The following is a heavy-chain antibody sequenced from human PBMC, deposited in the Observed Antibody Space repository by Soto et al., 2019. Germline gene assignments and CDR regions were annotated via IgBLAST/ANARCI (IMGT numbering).Heavy chain of an antibody. CDR1: GFTFNMYA. CDR3: AKARQDQKYVWDPFDI. CDR2: IGGGGGDT. V-gene: IGHV3-23*01. J-gene: IGHJ3*02. Sequence: GGSLRLSCAASGFTFNMYAMSWVRQAPGKGLEWVSGIGGGGGDTYYADSVKGRFTISRDNSKNTLFLQMTSLRVEDTAIYYCAKARQDQKYVWDPFDIWGQGTMRTVS. D-gene: IGHD3-16*01.